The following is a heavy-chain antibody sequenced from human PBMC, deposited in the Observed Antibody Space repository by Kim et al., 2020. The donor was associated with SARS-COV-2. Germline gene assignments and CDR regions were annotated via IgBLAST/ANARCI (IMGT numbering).Heavy chain of an antibody. V-gene: IGHV3-23*01. Sequence: TNYADTVKGKVTISRDKCKNTLDLQMNSLTVEDAAVYYCARAYAGRYMDVWGKGTTVTVSS. J-gene: IGHJ6*03. D-gene: IGHD3-16*01. CDR3: ARAYAGRYMDV. CDR2: T.